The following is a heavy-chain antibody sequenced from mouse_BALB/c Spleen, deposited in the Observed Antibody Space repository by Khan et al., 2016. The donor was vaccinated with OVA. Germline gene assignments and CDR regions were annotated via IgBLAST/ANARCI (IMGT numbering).Heavy chain of an antibody. CDR1: GFSLTSFG. Sequence: VKLMESGPGLVAPSQSLSITCTVSGFSLTSFGVYWVRQPPGKGLEWLGVIWADGTTNYNSALMSRLSISKDNSKSQVFLNMNSLQTDDTAIYYCARDGYYFDYWGQGTTLTVSS. J-gene: IGHJ2*01. D-gene: IGHD2-2*01. CDR3: ARDGYYFDY. V-gene: IGHV2-9*02. CDR2: IWADGTT.